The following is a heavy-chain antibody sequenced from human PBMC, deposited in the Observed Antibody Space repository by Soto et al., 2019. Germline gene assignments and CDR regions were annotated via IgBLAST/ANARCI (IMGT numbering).Heavy chain of an antibody. Sequence: HPGGSLRLSCAASGFTFSSYAMSWVRQAPGKGLEWVSAISGSGGSTYYADSMKGRFTISRDNSKNTLYLQMNSLRAEDTAVYYCAKDPYGSGSNNWFDPWGQGTLVTVSS. CDR1: GFTFSSYA. CDR3: AKDPYGSGSNNWFDP. CDR2: ISGSGGST. J-gene: IGHJ5*02. D-gene: IGHD3-10*01. V-gene: IGHV3-23*01.